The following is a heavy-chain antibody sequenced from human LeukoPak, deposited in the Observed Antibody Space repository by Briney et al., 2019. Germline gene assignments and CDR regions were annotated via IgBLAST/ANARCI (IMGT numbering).Heavy chain of an antibody. D-gene: IGHD2/OR15-2a*01. CDR3: ATGRALAETFALEYFNL. V-gene: IGHV3-53*05. CDR1: GFTVSSNY. J-gene: IGHJ1*01. Sequence: GGSLRLSCAASGFTVSSNYMSWVRQAPGKGLEWVSVIYSGGSTYYADSVKGRFIISRDNSKNTLYLQMNSLRPEDTAVYYCATGRALAETFALEYFNLWGQGTLVGVSS. CDR2: IYSGGST.